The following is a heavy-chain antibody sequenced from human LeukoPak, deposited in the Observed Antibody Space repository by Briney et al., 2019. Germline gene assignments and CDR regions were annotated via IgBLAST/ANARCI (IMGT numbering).Heavy chain of an antibody. CDR2: IYYSGST. J-gene: IGHJ5*02. Sequence: PSETLSLTCTVSGTSITTYYWSWIRQPPGKGLEWIGYIYYSGSTNYNPSLKSRGTISMDTSKNQFSLKWTSVTTADTAVYYCARLWFEGELNWFDPWGQGTLVTVSS. D-gene: IGHD3-10*01. CDR1: GTSITTYY. V-gene: IGHV4-59*08. CDR3: ARLWFEGELNWFDP.